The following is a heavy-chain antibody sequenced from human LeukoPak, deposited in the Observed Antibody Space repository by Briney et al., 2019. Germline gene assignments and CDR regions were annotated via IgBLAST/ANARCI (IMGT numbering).Heavy chain of an antibody. CDR2: IYYSGST. CDR3: ARGSGYQKIYYYYGIDV. CDR1: GGSISSGGYY. Sequence: SETLSLTCTVSGGSISSGGYYWSWIRQHPGKGLEWIGYIYYSGSTDYNPSLKSRVTISVDTSKNQFSLKLTSVTAADTAVYYCARGSGYQKIYYYYGIDVWGQGTTVTVSS. V-gene: IGHV4-31*03. J-gene: IGHJ6*02. D-gene: IGHD2-2*01.